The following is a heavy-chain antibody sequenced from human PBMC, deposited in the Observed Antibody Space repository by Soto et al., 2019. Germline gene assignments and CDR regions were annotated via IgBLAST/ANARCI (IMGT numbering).Heavy chain of an antibody. D-gene: IGHD6-6*01. CDR2: ISGSGGST. J-gene: IGHJ6*03. CDR3: AKYPVADSSSSGLYYYYYMDV. Sequence: EVQLLESGGGLVQPGGSLRLSCAASGFTFSSYAMSWVRQAPGKGLEWVSVISGSGGSTYHADSVKGRFTISRDNTKNTLYRQMNSLRAEDTAVYYCAKYPVADSSSSGLYYYYYMDVWGKGTTVTVSS. CDR1: GFTFSSYA. V-gene: IGHV3-23*01.